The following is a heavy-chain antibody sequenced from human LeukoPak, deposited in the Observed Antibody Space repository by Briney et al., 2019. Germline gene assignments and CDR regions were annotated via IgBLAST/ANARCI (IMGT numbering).Heavy chain of an antibody. D-gene: IGHD2-15*01. V-gene: IGHV1-2*02. CDR1: GYTFTGYY. J-gene: IGHJ4*02. CDR2: INPNSGGT. Sequence: GASVKVSCKASGYTFTGYYIHWVRQAPGQGLEWMGWINPNSGGTDYAQKFQGRVTMTRDTSISTGYMDLTRLTSDDTAVYYCALGEYCSGDSCWTYYFHYWGQGTLVTVSS. CDR3: ALGEYCSGDSCWTYYFHY.